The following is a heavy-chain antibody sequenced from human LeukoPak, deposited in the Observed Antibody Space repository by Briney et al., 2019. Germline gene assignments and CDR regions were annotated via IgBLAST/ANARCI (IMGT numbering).Heavy chain of an antibody. J-gene: IGHJ4*02. CDR2: ISGSGGST. D-gene: IGHD2-2*01. CDR3: AKAHCSPTSGSRIDY. CDR1: GFTFSSYA. Sequence: GGSLRLSCAASGFTFSSYAMNWVRQAPGKGLEWVSAISGSGGSTFYADSVKGRFTISRDNSKNTVYLQMSGLRAEDTALYYCAKAHCSPTSGSRIDYWGQGTLVTVSS. V-gene: IGHV3-23*01.